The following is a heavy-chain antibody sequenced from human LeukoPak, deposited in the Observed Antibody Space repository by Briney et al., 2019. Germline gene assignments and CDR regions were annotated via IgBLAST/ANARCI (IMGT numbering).Heavy chain of an antibody. J-gene: IGHJ4*02. V-gene: IGHV5-51*03. CDR1: GYSFTNYW. CDR2: VYPGDSDA. CDR3: ARFYYGSGGYPDY. D-gene: IGHD3-10*01. Sequence: GESLKISCKGSGYSFTNYWIAWVRQMPGKGLEWMGIVYPGDSDAKYSPSFQGQVLISADKSISTASLQRFSLKASDTAMYYCARFYYGSGGYPDYWGQGTLVTVSS.